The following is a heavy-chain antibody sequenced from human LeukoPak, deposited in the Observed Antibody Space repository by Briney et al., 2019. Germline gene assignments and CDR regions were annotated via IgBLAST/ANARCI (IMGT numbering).Heavy chain of an antibody. D-gene: IGHD6-19*01. CDR2: ISWNSGSI. CDR3: ARDNISDSSGWYVYYYGMDV. J-gene: IGHJ6*02. Sequence: PGGSLRLSCAASGFTFDDYAMHWVRQAPGKGLEWVSGISWNSGSIGYADSVKGRFTISRDNAKNSLYLQMNSLRAEDTAVYYCARDNISDSSGWYVYYYGMDVWGQGTTVTVSS. CDR1: GFTFDDYA. V-gene: IGHV3-9*01.